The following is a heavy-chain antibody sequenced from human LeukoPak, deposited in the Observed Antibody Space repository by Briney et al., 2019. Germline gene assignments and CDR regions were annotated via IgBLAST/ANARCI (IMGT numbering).Heavy chain of an antibody. CDR3: ARDVGGTFHVFDI. CDR1: GGTFSSYA. CDR2: IIPILGIA. Sequence: SVKVSCKASGGTFSSYAISWVRQAPGQGLEWMGRIIPILGIANYAQKFQGRVTITADKSTSTAYMELSSLRSEDTAVYYCARDVGGTFHVFDIWGQGTMVTVSS. V-gene: IGHV1-69*04. D-gene: IGHD1-26*01. J-gene: IGHJ3*02.